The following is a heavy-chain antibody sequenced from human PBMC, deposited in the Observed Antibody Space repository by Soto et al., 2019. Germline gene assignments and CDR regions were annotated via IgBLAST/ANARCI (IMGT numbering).Heavy chain of an antibody. J-gene: IGHJ6*02. V-gene: IGHV3-23*01. D-gene: IGHD1-7*01. CDR3: AKVYRGTTTYDYAMDV. CDR1: GFTSSSYA. CDR2: ISGSGGST. Sequence: GASLRLACAASGFTSSSYALSWVRQAPGKGLERVSSISGSGGSTDYADSVKGGFTISRDNSTNTLYLQMKSLRAEDTAVYYCAKVYRGTTTYDYAMDVWAQGTTV.